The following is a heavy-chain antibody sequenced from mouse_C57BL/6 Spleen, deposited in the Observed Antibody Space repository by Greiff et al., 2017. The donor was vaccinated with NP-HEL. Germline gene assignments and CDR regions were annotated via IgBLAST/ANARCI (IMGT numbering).Heavy chain of an antibody. CDR2: INPNNGGT. CDR3: ARDYGYDDRFAY. J-gene: IGHJ3*01. V-gene: IGHV1-22*01. CDR1: GYTFTDYN. Sequence: EVQLQQSGPELVKPGASVKMSCKASGYTFTDYNMHWVKQSHGKSLEWIGYINPNNGGTSYNQKFKGKATLTVNKSSSTAYMELRSLTSEDSAVYYCARDYGYDDRFAYWGQGTLVTVSA. D-gene: IGHD2-2*01.